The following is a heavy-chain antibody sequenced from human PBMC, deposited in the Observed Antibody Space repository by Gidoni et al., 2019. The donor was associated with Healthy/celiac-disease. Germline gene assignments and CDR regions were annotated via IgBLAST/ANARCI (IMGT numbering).Heavy chain of an antibody. V-gene: IGHV4-4*02. CDR3: ARTLGVEDCSGGSCYSGGWFDP. CDR2: IYHSGST. Sequence: QVQLQESGPGLVKPSGTLSLTCAVSGGSISSSNWWSWVRQPPGKGLEWIGEIYHSGSTNYNPSLKSRVTISVDKSKNQFSLKLSSVTAADTAVYYCARTLGVEDCSGGSCYSGGWFDPWGQGTLVTVSS. D-gene: IGHD2-15*01. J-gene: IGHJ5*02. CDR1: GGSISSSNW.